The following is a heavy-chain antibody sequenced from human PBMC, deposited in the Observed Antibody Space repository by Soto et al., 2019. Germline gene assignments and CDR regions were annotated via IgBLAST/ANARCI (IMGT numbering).Heavy chain of an antibody. CDR2: INHSGST. CDR1: GGSFSGYY. Sequence: PSETLSLTCAVYGGSFSGYYWSWIRQPPGKGLEWIGEINHSGSTNYNPSLKSRVTISVDTSKNQFSLKLSSVTAADTAVYYCARTRYGSGSYYPDYYYYYGMDVWGQGTTVTVSS. J-gene: IGHJ6*02. D-gene: IGHD3-10*01. CDR3: ARTRYGSGSYYPDYYYYYGMDV. V-gene: IGHV4-34*01.